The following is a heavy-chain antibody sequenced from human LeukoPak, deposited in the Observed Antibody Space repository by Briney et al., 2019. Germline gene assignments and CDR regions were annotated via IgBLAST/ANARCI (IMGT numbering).Heavy chain of an antibody. CDR1: GFTFSSYA. V-gene: IGHV3-23*01. CDR3: AKDLGSYYYYMDV. Sequence: TGGSLRLSCAASGFTFSSYAMSWVRQAPEKGLEWVSAISGSGGSTYYADSVKGRFTISRDNSKNTLYLQMNSLRAEDTAVYYCAKDLGSYYYYMDVWGKGTTVTVSS. CDR2: ISGSGGST. J-gene: IGHJ6*03. D-gene: IGHD3-10*01.